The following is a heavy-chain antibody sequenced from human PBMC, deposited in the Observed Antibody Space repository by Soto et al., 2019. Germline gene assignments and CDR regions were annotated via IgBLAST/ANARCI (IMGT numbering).Heavy chain of an antibody. CDR1: GFTFSSYA. CDR3: AKEQYNWNDVGYYGMDV. D-gene: IGHD1-1*01. V-gene: IGHV3-23*01. CDR2: ISGSGGST. J-gene: IGHJ6*02. Sequence: GGSLRLSCAASGFTFSSYAMSWVRQAPGKGLEWVSAISGSGGSTYYADSVKGRFTISRDNSKNTLYLQMNSLRAEDTAVYYCAKEQYNWNDVGYYGMDVWGQGTTVTVSS.